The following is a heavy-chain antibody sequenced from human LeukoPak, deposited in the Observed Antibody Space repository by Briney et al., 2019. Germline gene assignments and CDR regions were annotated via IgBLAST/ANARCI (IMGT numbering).Heavy chain of an antibody. J-gene: IGHJ4*02. Sequence: KSSETLSLTCAVSGYSITRGYYWGWIRQTPGKGLEWIGEINHSGSTNYNPSLKSRVTISVDTSKNQFSLKLSSVTAADTAVYYCARASLYNWNYEEGLLHWGQGTLVTVSS. CDR2: INHSGST. D-gene: IGHD1-7*01. V-gene: IGHV4-38-2*01. CDR3: ARASLYNWNYEEGLLH. CDR1: GYSITRGYY.